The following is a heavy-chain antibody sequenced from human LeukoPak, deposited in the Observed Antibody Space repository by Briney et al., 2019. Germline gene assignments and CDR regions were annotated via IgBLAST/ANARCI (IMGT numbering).Heavy chain of an antibody. D-gene: IGHD5-24*01. CDR3: ARGRGRDGYNYVGYYYYYYMDV. V-gene: IGHV1-69*13. CDR2: IIPIFGTA. Sequence: ASVKVSCKASGGTFSSYAISWVRQAPGQGLEWMGGIIPIFGTANYAQKFQGRVTITADESTSTAYMELSSLRSEDTAVYYCARGRGRDGYNYVGYYYYYYMDVWGKGTTVTISS. J-gene: IGHJ6*03. CDR1: GGTFSSYA.